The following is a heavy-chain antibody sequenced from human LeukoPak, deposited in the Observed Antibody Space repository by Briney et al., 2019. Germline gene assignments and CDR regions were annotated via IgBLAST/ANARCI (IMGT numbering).Heavy chain of an antibody. CDR1: GGSLSSGGYY. V-gene: IGHV4-31*03. D-gene: IGHD3-22*01. J-gene: IGHJ4*02. CDR3: ASNAYYYDSSGYSTGY. Sequence: SQTLSLTCTVSGGSLSSGGYYWSWIRQHPGKGLEWIGYIYYSGSTYYNPSLKSRVIISVDTSKNQFSLKLSSVTAADTAVYYCASNAYYYDSSGYSTGYWGQGTLVTVSS. CDR2: IYYSGST.